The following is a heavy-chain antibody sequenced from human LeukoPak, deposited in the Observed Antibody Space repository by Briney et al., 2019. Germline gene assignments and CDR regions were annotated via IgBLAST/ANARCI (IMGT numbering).Heavy chain of an antibody. Sequence: KPSETLSLTCTVSGGSISSSSYYWGWIRQPPGKGLEWIGSIYYSGSTYYNPSLKSRVTISVDTSKNQFSLKLSSVTAADTAVYYCARPARHPIRFGTLKGDYYYMDVWGKGTTVTVSS. CDR2: IYYSGST. D-gene: IGHD3-3*01. CDR1: GGSISSSSYY. V-gene: IGHV4-39*01. CDR3: ARPARHPIRFGTLKGDYYYMDV. J-gene: IGHJ6*03.